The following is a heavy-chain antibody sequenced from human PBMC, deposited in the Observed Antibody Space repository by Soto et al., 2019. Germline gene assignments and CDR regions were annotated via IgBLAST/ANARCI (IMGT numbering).Heavy chain of an antibody. Sequence: QVHLVQSGAEVKMPGASVKVSCKASGFTFTSYAFTWVRQAPGQGLEWMGWISAYNGSTNYARNFPGRVTMTTDSSTSTVYLELGSLTSDDTAVYVCAWDFTGGPPDGGDSWGQGTLVSVSA. D-gene: IGHD1-26*01. J-gene: IGHJ4*02. CDR2: ISAYNGST. CDR1: GFTFTSYA. V-gene: IGHV1-18*01. CDR3: AWDFTGGPPDGGDS.